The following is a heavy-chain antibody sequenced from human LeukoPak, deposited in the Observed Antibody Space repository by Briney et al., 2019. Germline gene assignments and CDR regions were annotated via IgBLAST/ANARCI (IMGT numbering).Heavy chain of an antibody. J-gene: IGHJ4*02. CDR3: ARDLEYGSGSSPDY. CDR1: GYTFTNYG. V-gene: IGHV1-18*01. D-gene: IGHD3-10*01. CDR2: ISPYNGNT. Sequence: ASVKVSCKASGYTFTNYGISWVRQAPGRGLEWMGWISPYNGNTNYAQKLQGRVTMTTDTSTTTSYMELRSLRSDDTAVYYCARDLEYGSGSSPDYWGQGTLVTVSS.